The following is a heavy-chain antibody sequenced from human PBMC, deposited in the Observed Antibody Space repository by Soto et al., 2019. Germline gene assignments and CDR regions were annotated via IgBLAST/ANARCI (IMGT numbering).Heavy chain of an antibody. CDR1: GYTFTSYA. D-gene: IGHD5-18*01. CDR3: ARDSGTWIQLWLPTQDYFDY. V-gene: IGHV1-3*01. CDR2: INAGNGNT. J-gene: IGHJ4*02. Sequence: QVQLVQSGAEVKKPGASVKVSCKASGYTFTSYAMHWVRQAPGQRLEWMGWINAGNGNTKYSQKFQGRVTITRDTSASTAYMELSSLRSEDTAVYYCARDSGTWIQLWLPTQDYFDYWGQGTLVTVSS.